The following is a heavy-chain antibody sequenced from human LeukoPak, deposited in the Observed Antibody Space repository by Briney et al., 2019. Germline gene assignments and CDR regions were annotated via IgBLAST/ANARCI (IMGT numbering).Heavy chain of an antibody. CDR3: ARDVNYSFDY. J-gene: IGHJ4*02. CDR1: GFTFSAYS. D-gene: IGHD4-11*01. CDR2: ISDDSSRI. V-gene: IGHV3-48*02. Sequence: QTGGSLRFSCAASGFTFSAYSRNWLRQAPGKGLEWVSYISDDSSRIHYADSVKGRFTISRDNAKTSLYLQMNSLRDEDTAVYYCARDVNYSFDYWGQGALVTVSS.